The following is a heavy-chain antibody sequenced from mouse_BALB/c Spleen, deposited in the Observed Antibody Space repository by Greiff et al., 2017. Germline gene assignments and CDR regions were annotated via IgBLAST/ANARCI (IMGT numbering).Heavy chain of an antibody. CDR2: ISDGGSYT. J-gene: IGHJ3*01. V-gene: IGHV5-4*02. CDR1: GFTFSDYY. Sequence: VESGGGLVKPGGSLKLSCAASGFTFSDYYMYWVRQTPEKRLEWVATISDGGSYTYYPDSVKGRFTISRDNAKNNLYLQMSSLKSEDTAMYYCARDSTATFAYWGQGTLVTVSA. CDR3: ARDSTATFAY. D-gene: IGHD1-2*01.